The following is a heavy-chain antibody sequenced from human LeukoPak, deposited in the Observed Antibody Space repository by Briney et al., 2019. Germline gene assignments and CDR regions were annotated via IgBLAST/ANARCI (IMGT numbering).Heavy chain of an antibody. CDR1: GGSISSSSYY. CDR3: AREFTGRIGRPFYD. V-gene: IGHV4-39*07. Sequence: PSETLSLTCTVSGGSISSSSYYWGWIRQPPGKGLEWIGSIYYSGSTYYNPSLKSRVTMSVDTSKNQLSLKLSSVTAADTAVYYCAREFTGRIGRPFYDWGQGTLVTVSS. J-gene: IGHJ4*02. CDR2: IYYSGST. D-gene: IGHD1-26*01.